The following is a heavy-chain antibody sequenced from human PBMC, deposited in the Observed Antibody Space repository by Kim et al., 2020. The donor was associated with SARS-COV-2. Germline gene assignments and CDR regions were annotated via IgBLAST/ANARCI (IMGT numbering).Heavy chain of an antibody. J-gene: IGHJ5*02. D-gene: IGHD3-10*01. CDR2: IYYSGST. Sequence: SETLSLTCTVSGGSISSYYWSWIRQPPGKGLEWIGYIYYSGSTNYNPSLKSRVTISVDTSKNQFSLKLSSVTAADTAVYYCAREGFDYYGSGSAGWFDPWGQGTLVTVSS. V-gene: IGHV4-59*01. CDR3: AREGFDYYGSGSAGWFDP. CDR1: GGSISSYY.